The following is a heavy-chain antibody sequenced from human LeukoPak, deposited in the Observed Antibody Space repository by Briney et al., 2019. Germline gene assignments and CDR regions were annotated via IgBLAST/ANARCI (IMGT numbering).Heavy chain of an antibody. Sequence: PGGSLRLSCAASGFTFSSYAMHWVRQAPGKGLEWVAVISYDGSNKYYADSVKGRFTISRDNSKNTLYLQMNSLRAEDTAVYYCAREGYSRAFDIWGQGTMVTVSS. D-gene: IGHD6-13*01. CDR3: AREGYSRAFDI. J-gene: IGHJ3*02. CDR2: ISYDGSNK. V-gene: IGHV3-30-3*01. CDR1: GFTFSSYA.